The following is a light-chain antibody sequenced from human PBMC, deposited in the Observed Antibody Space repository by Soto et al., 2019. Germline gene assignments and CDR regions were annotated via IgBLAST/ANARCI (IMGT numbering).Light chain of an antibody. Sequence: QSVLAQPASVSGSPGQSVTITCTGTSSDVGGYNFVSWYQQLPGEAPKLIIYGVSNRPSGVSNRFSGSKSGNTASLTVSGLQPEDEAHYFCSSYTTTRTYVFGSVTKVNV. CDR1: SSDVGGYNF. CDR2: GVS. CDR3: SSYTTTRTYV. J-gene: IGLJ1*01. V-gene: IGLV2-14*01.